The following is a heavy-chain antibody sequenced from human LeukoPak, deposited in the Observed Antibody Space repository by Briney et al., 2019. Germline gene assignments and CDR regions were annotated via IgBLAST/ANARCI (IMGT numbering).Heavy chain of an antibody. V-gene: IGHV3-30-3*01. J-gene: IGHJ4*02. CDR3: ARVFSSMIVVVTRGYFDY. Sequence: GGSLRLSCAASGFTFSSYAMHWVRQAPGKGLEWVAVISYDGSNKYYADSVKGRFTISRDNSKNTLYLQMNSLRAEDTAVYYCARVFSSMIVVVTRGYFDYWGQGTLVTVSS. D-gene: IGHD3-22*01. CDR2: ISYDGSNK. CDR1: GFTFSSYA.